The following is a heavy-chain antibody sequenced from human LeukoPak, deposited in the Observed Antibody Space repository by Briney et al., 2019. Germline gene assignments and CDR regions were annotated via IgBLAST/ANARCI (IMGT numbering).Heavy chain of an antibody. V-gene: IGHV3-7*01. Sequence: GGSLRLSCTASGFAFSDYWMSWVRQAPGKGLEWLANINQDGSQTSYVDSVRGRFTVSRDNAKNSLYLQMNSLRADDTAVYYCARGSPPRYSGYDWVFWGRGTLVTVSS. CDR2: INQDGSQT. J-gene: IGHJ4*02. CDR3: ARGSPPRYSGYDWVF. CDR1: GFAFSDYW. D-gene: IGHD5-12*01.